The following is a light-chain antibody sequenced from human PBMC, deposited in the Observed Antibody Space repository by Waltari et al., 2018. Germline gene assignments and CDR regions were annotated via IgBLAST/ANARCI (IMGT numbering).Light chain of an antibody. CDR1: SSHIGSHI. CDR2: RND. Sequence: QSVLTQPPSASATPGQRVTISCSGSSSHIGSHIGNWYQQVPGTPPKLLIYRNDQRPSGVPDRFSGSKSGTSASLAISGLRSEDEADYYCAAWDDTLNGRWEFGGGTKLTVL. CDR3: AAWDDTLNGRWE. V-gene: IGLV1-44*01. J-gene: IGLJ3*02.